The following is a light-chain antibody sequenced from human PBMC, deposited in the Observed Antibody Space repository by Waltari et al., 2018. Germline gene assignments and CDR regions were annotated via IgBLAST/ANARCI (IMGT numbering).Light chain of an antibody. V-gene: IGLV2-11*01. CDR2: DVN. J-gene: IGLJ1*01. CDR3: CAYVGTSALYV. CDR1: SSDIGAYNS. Sequence: QSALPQPRPASGPPGQSVTISCTGTSSDIGAYNSASWYQHHPGKAPKLIIYDVNKRPSGVPDRFSGSRSGYTASLTISGLQTADEADFYCCAYVGTSALYVFGTGTKVTVL.